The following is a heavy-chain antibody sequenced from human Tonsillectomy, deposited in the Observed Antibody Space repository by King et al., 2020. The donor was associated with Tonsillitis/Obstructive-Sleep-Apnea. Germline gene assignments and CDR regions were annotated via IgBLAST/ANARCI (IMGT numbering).Heavy chain of an antibody. Sequence: VQLVESGGGLVQRGGSLRLSCAASGFTFRSYAMTWVRQAPGKGLEWVSAISVSGGGEYYADSVKGRFTISRDNAKDTVYLQMNSLRPEDTAVSYCAKSSTHPYYYFDYWGQGTLLTVSS. J-gene: IGHJ4*02. CDR1: GFTFRSYA. D-gene: IGHD3-10*01. CDR3: AKSSTHPYYYFDY. CDR2: ISVSGGGE. V-gene: IGHV3-23*04.